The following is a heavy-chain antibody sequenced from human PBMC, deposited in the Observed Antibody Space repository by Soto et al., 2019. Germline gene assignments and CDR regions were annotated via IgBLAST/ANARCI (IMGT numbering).Heavy chain of an antibody. D-gene: IGHD5-18*01. J-gene: IGHJ4*02. CDR2: TYYRSKWYY. Sequence: SQTLSLTCAISGDSVSTNSATWDWIRQSPSRGLEWLGRTYYRSKWYYDYAESVKSRITINSDTSKNQFSLQLNSVTPEDTAVYYCARDPGYSLDYWGQGTLVTVSS. CDR1: GDSVSTNSAT. V-gene: IGHV6-1*01. CDR3: ARDPGYSLDY.